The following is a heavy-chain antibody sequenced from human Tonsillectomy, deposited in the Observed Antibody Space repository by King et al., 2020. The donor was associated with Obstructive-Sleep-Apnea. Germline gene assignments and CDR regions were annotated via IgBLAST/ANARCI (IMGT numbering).Heavy chain of an antibody. J-gene: IGHJ4*02. Sequence: VQLVQSGAEVKKPGASVKVSCKASGYTFTGYHIHWVRQAPGQGLDWMGWINPNSGGTNYAQKFQGRVTMTRDTSISTAYMELSRLISDDTAVYYCATVAVSTATYYFDYWGQGTLVTVSS. CDR1: GYTFTGYH. CDR3: ATVAVSTATYYFDY. CDR2: INPNSGGT. D-gene: IGHD4-17*01. V-gene: IGHV1-2*02.